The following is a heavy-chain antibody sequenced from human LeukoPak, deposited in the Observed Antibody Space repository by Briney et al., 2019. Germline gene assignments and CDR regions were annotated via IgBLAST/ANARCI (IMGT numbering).Heavy chain of an antibody. CDR3: GRVSWQYNWFDP. CDR2: IYSGGST. J-gene: IGHJ5*02. CDR1: GFTVSSNY. Sequence: GGSLRLSCAASGFTVSSNYMSWVRQAPGKGLEWVSDIYSGGSTYYADPVKGRFTISRDNSKNTVYLQMNSLRAEDTAGYYCGRVSWQYNWFDPWGQGTLVTVSS. D-gene: IGHD6-19*01. V-gene: IGHV3-66*02.